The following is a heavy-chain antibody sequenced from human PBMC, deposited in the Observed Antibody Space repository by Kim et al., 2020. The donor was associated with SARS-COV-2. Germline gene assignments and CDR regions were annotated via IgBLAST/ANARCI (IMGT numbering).Heavy chain of an antibody. Sequence: GGSLRLSCAASGFTFNSYAMSWVRQAPGKGLEWVSTLSNSGSSTYYADSVKGRFTISRDNSKNTLYLQMNSLRAEDTAVYYCAKNRADSGYAPCDYWGQGTLVTVSP. V-gene: IGHV3-23*01. CDR3: AKNRADSGYAPCDY. J-gene: IGHJ4*02. D-gene: IGHD5-12*01. CDR2: LSNSGSST. CDR1: GFTFNSYA.